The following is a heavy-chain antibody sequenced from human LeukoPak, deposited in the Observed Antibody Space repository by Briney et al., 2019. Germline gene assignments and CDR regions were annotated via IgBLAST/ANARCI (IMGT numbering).Heavy chain of an antibody. D-gene: IGHD6-13*01. CDR3: ATLLAAASAPYYFVI. CDR2: IFPGDSDT. J-gene: IGHJ4*02. V-gene: IGHV5-51*01. Sequence: GESLKISCKGFGYSFTSYWVAWVRQMRGKGLEWMGAIFPGDSDTRYSPSFQGQVTISADKSINTAYLQWNSLTASDTAIYYCATLLAAASAPYYFVICGQGTLVTVSS. CDR1: GYSFTSYW.